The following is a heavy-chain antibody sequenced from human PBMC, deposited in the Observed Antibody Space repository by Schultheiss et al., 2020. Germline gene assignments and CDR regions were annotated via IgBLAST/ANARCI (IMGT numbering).Heavy chain of an antibody. CDR1: GGSISSYY. D-gene: IGHD3-16*02. V-gene: IGHV4-59*01. Sequence: SQTLSLTCTVSGGSISSYYWSWIRQPPGKGLEWIGYIYYSGSTNYNPSLKSRVTISVDTSKNQFSLKLSSVTAADTAVYYCASSVTFGGVIFIPPDYWAQGTQVTVSS. J-gene: IGHJ4*02. CDR3: ASSVTFGGVIFIPPDY. CDR2: IYYSGST.